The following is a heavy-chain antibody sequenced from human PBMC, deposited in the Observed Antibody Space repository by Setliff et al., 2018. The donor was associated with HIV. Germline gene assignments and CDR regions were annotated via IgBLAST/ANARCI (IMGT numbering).Heavy chain of an antibody. Sequence: PSETLSLTCTVSGGSISSSTYYWGWIRQPPGKGLEWIGTIYYSGSTYYNPSLKSRLTISVDTSKNQFSLKLSSVTAADTAVYYCARRDGYSYGFYFDYWGQETLVTVSS. V-gene: IGHV4-39*01. CDR3: ARRDGYSYGFYFDY. D-gene: IGHD5-18*01. J-gene: IGHJ4*02. CDR2: IYYSGST. CDR1: GGSISSSTYY.